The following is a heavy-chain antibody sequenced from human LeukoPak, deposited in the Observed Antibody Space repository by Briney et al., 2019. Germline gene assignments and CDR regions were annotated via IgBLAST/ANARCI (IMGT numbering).Heavy chain of an antibody. CDR2: ISGSGGST. J-gene: IGHJ4*02. CDR1: GFTFSSYA. V-gene: IGHV3-23*01. D-gene: IGHD3-10*01. CDR3: AKAGLPMVRGVTPDY. Sequence: LSGGFLRLSCAASGFTFSSYAMSWVRQAPGKGLEWVSAISGSGGSTYYADSVKGRFTISRDNSKNTLYLQMNSLRAEDTAVYYCAKAGLPMVRGVTPDYWGQGTLVTVSS.